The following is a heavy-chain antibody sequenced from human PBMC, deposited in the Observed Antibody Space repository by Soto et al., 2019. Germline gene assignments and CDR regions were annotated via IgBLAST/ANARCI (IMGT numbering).Heavy chain of an antibody. CDR3: ATWLLREHAYDI. CDR2: LYDVDGT. J-gene: IGHJ3*02. CDR1: GLTISGKKY. Sequence: GGSLRLSCAALGLTISGKKYMSWVRQAPGRGLEWVAGLYDVDGTYYADSVKGRFTISSDTSKTIVFLQMTSLGPDDTAVYYCATWLLREHAYDIWGLGTTVTVSS. D-gene: IGHD1-26*01. V-gene: IGHV3-53*01.